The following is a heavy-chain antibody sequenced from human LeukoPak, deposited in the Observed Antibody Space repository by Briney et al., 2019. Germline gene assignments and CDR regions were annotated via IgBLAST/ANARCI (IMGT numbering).Heavy chain of an antibody. J-gene: IGHJ4*02. D-gene: IGHD3-9*01. CDR3: ARVTGTYCDY. Sequence: ASVKVSCKVSGYTLTELSMHWVRQAPGKGLEWMGGFDPEDGETIYAQKFQGRVTIARDTSASTAYMELSSLRSEDTAVFYCARVTGTYCDYWGQGTLVTVSS. V-gene: IGHV1-24*01. CDR2: FDPEDGET. CDR1: GYTLTELS.